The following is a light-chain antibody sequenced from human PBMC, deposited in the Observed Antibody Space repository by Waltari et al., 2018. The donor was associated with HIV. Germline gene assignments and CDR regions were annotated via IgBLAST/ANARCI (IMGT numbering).Light chain of an antibody. CDR1: SGHTTYA. Sequence: QLVLTQSPSAPASLRASVKLTCTLSSGHTTYAIAWHQQQPEKGPRFLMKVNSDGSHTRGDGFPDRFSGSSSGAQRYLTISSLQSADEADYYCQTWGTGIVVFGGGTKLTVL. J-gene: IGLJ2*01. V-gene: IGLV4-69*01. CDR3: QTWGTGIVV. CDR2: VNSDGSH.